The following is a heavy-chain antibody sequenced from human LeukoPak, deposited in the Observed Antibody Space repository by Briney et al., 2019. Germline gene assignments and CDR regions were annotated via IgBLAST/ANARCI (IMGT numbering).Heavy chain of an antibody. V-gene: IGHV3-23*01. CDR3: ARDLEYTSSSPNYYYYYGMDV. J-gene: IGHJ6*02. D-gene: IGHD6-6*01. CDR2: ITTSDGNT. Sequence: GGSLRLSCAASGFTFSSYTMSWVRQAPGKGLEWVSTITTSDGNTYYADSVKGRFAISRDNSKNTLYLQMNSLRAEDTAVYYCARDLEYTSSSPNYYYYYGMDVWGQGTTVTVSS. CDR1: GFTFSSYT.